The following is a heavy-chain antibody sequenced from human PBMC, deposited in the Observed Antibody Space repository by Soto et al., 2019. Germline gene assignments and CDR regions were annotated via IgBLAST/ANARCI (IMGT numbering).Heavy chain of an antibody. CDR2: IKREADGGTA. J-gene: IGHJ4*02. CDR3: TTRLYYSDSSGHPRDLDY. CDR1: GFTFRNAW. Sequence: EVQLVESGGGLVKPGGSLTLSCTASGFTFRNAWMSWVRQAPGKGLEWVGRIKREADGGTADYAAPVKGRVTISRDDSKNTLFLQMSSLKTEDTAVYFCTTRLYYSDSSGHPRDLDYWGQGTLVTVSS. V-gene: IGHV3-15*01. D-gene: IGHD3-22*01.